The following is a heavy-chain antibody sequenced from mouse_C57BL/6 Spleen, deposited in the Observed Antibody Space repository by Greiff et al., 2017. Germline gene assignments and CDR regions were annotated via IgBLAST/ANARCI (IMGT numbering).Heavy chain of an antibody. J-gene: IGHJ3*01. V-gene: IGHV1-52*01. Sequence: VQLVESGAELVRPGSSVKLSCTASGYTFTSYWMCWVRQRPIQSLEWIGNINPSDSDTYYHQNFKDKATLTVDKSSSTAYMQLSSLTSEDYAVYYCAREDDGWFAYWGKGTLVTVSA. CDR2: INPSDSDT. CDR3: AREDDGWFAY. CDR1: GYTFTSYW.